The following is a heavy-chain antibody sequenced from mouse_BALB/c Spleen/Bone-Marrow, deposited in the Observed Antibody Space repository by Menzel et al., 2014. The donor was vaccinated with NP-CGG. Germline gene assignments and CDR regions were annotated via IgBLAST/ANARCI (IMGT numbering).Heavy chain of an antibody. V-gene: IGHV3-6*02. Sequence: EVKVEESGPGLVKPSQSLSLTCSVTGFSITSAYYWNWIRQFPGNILEWMGYISFDGSNYYNPSLKNRISITRDTSKNQFFLRLNSVTTEDTATYYCARGGYGRSYDSIDYWGQGTSVTVSS. CDR3: ARGGYGRSYDSIDY. D-gene: IGHD1-1*01. J-gene: IGHJ4*01. CDR2: ISFDGSN. CDR1: GFSITSAYY.